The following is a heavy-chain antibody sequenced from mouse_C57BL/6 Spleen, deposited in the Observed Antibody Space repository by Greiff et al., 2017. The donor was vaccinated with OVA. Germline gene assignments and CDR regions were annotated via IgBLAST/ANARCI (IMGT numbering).Heavy chain of an antibody. J-gene: IGHJ3*01. D-gene: IGHD1-1*01. CDR3: ARHGSSYCWFAY. CDR1: GYTFTSYW. V-gene: IGHV1-50*01. CDR2: IDPSDSYT. Sequence: VQLQQPGAELVKPGASVKLSCKASGYTFTSYWMQWVKQRPGQGLEWIGEIDPSDSYTNYNQKFKGKATLTVDTSSSTAYMQLSSLTSEDSAVYNCARHGSSYCWFAYWGQGTLVTVSA.